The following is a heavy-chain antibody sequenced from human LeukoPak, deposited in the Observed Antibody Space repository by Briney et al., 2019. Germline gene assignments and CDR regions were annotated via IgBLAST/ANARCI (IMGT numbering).Heavy chain of an antibody. CDR2: IYTGGST. CDR3: ARDYPNYYGSGSYYRGVNWFDP. J-gene: IGHJ5*02. D-gene: IGHD3-10*01. Sequence: SETLSLTCTVSGVSISSYYWSWIRQPAGKGLEWLGRIYTGGSTNYNPSLKSRVTMSVDTSKNQFSLKLSSVTAADTAVYYCARDYPNYYGSGSYYRGVNWFDPWGQGTLVTVSS. CDR1: GVSISSYY. V-gene: IGHV4-4*07.